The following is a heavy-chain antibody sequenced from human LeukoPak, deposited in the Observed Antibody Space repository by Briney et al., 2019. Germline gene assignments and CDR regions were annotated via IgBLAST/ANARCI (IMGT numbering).Heavy chain of an antibody. CDR2: ISGSGGST. CDR3: AKSVLPAFFDY. V-gene: IGHV3-23*01. Sequence: GGSLRLSCAAPGFTFSSYAMSWVRQAPGKGLEWVSAISGSGGSTYYADSVKGRFTISRDNSKNPLYLQMNSLRAEDTAVYYCAKSVLPAFFDYWGQGTLVTVSS. CDR1: GFTFSSYA. J-gene: IGHJ4*02. D-gene: IGHD2-15*01.